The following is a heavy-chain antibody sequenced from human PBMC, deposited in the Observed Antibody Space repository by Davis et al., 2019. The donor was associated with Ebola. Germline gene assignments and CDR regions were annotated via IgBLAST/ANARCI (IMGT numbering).Heavy chain of an antibody. Sequence: GESLKISCTASGFTFSSSGMSWVRQAPGKGLEWVSSIGGSASSTYYADSVKGRFTISRDNSKNTLYLQMNSLRADDTAVYYCARDRASYIVVVVAAGEFDYWGQGTLVTVSS. CDR1: GFTFSSSG. CDR3: ARDRASYIVVVVAAGEFDY. V-gene: IGHV3-23*01. D-gene: IGHD2-15*01. CDR2: IGGSASST. J-gene: IGHJ4*02.